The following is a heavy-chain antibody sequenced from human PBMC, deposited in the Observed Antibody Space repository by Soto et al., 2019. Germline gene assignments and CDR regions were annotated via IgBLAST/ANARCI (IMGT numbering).Heavy chain of an antibody. D-gene: IGHD3-9*01. Sequence: QALLVESGGGVVRPGGSLRLSCAASGFTFSDYVMHWVRQAPGKGLEWVAIIWSHGSHIFYAESVKGRFTISSDNSKKTLYLQMNSLRADDTAVYYWARVREIMTAYYMGKAGGMDVWGQGTTVTVS. CDR1: GFTFSDYV. CDR2: IWSHGSHI. CDR3: ARVREIMTAYYMGKAGGMDV. J-gene: IGHJ6*02. V-gene: IGHV3-33*01.